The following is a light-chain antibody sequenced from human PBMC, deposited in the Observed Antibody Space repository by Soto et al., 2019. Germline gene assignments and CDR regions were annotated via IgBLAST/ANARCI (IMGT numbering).Light chain of an antibody. Sequence: DNQMTQSPSTVSASVGERVTITCRASQGLSSWLAWYQQKSGKAPELLIFATSTLQSGVPSRFSGSGSGTEFTLTISSLQPEDFATYFCQHAGVFGPGTKVDV. CDR1: QGLSSW. CDR2: ATS. J-gene: IGKJ3*01. V-gene: IGKV1-12*01. CDR3: QHAGV.